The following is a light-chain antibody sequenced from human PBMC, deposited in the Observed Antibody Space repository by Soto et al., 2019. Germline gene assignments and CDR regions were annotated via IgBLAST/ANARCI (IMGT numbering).Light chain of an antibody. Sequence: EIHLTQSPSFLSASIGDKVTITCRASRAISHYLAWYQQKPGKAPELLIYAASTLQSGVPSRFSGSESGTEFTLTISSLQPEDFATYYCQQLYSYPFTFGPGTKVDV. CDR3: QQLYSYPFT. J-gene: IGKJ3*01. CDR1: RAISHY. V-gene: IGKV1-9*01. CDR2: AAS.